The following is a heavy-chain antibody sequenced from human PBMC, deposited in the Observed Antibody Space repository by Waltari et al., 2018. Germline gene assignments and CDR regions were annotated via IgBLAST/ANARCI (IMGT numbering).Heavy chain of an antibody. Sequence: QLQLQESGPGLVKPSETLSLTCTVSGSISSTTYYWGWIRQPPGKGLEWIGSMSSSGHTYYNPSLKSRVTRSVDTSKNQFSLRLSSVTAADTAVYYCARRSRGSGSYAFGAFDIWGQGTMVIVSS. CDR2: MSSSGHT. V-gene: IGHV4-39*01. CDR3: ARRSRGSGSYAFGAFDI. J-gene: IGHJ3*02. CDR1: GSISSTTYY. D-gene: IGHD1-26*01.